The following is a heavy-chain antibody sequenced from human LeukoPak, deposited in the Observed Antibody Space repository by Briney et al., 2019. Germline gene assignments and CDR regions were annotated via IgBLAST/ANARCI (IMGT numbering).Heavy chain of an antibody. D-gene: IGHD2-2*01. J-gene: IGHJ4*02. CDR2: IYYSGST. V-gene: IGHV4-59*08. Sequence: SETLSLTCTVSGGSISSYYWSWIRQPPGKGLEWIGYIYYSGSTNYNPSLKSRVTISVDTSKNQFSPKLSSVTAADTAVYYCARRGYCSSTSCYAFDYWGQGTLVTVSS. CDR3: ARRGYCSSTSCYAFDY. CDR1: GGSISSYY.